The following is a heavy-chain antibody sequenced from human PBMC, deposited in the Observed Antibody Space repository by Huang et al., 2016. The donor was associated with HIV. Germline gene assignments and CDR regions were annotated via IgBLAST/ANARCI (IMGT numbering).Heavy chain of an antibody. CDR1: GGSLSGYY. CDR2: VNHLGSS. Sequence: QVHLQQWGAGLLKSAETLSLTCAVYGGSLSGYYWSWLRQTPGKGLEWIGEVNHLGSSNYNPALKSRGAISMDESKKQFSLKLKFISDADTAVYFCARDATKNPRGWFDPWGQGSLVTVSS. D-gene: IGHD3-10*01. CDR3: ARDATKNPRGWFDP. J-gene: IGHJ5*02. V-gene: IGHV4-34*02.